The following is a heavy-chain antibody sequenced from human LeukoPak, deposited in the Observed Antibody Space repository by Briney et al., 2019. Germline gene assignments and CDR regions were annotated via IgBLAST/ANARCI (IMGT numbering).Heavy chain of an antibody. V-gene: IGHV1-18*01. D-gene: IGHD2-2*01. CDR2: ISAYNGNT. CDR3: ARYSHQLLDNHDAFDI. CDR1: GYTFTSYG. J-gene: IGHJ3*02. Sequence: ASVKVSCKASGYTFTSYGISWVRQAPGQGLEWMGWISAYNGNTNYAQKLQGRVTMTTDTSTSTAYMELRSLRSDDTAVYYCARYSHQLLDNHDAFDIWGQGTMVTVSS.